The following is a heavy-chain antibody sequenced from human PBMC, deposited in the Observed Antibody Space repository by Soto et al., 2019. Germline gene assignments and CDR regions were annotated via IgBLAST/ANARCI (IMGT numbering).Heavy chain of an antibody. CDR3: VKVSYSSLTTLCSAFDV. CDR2: ISWSGDNM. CDR1: GFTFDDYA. Sequence: ESGGGLVQPGRSLRLSCAASGFTFDDYAMHWVRQAPGKGLEWVSGISWSGDNMAYADSVKGRFITSRDNVKNSLYLQMNSLRVEDTALYHCVKVSYSSLTTLCSAFDVWGQGTMVTVS. D-gene: IGHD3-16*01. V-gene: IGHV3-9*01. J-gene: IGHJ3*01.